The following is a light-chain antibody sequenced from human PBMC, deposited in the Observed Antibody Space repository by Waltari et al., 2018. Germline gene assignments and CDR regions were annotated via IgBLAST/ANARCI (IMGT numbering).Light chain of an antibody. Sequence: EIVLTQSPASLSLSPGARATLSCRASQSVGRTLAWYQQRPGQAPRLRIYDASSRATGIPGRFSGSGSGTDFSLTISRLEPEDFAVYYCQKYGTRPATFGQGTKVEVK. CDR1: QSVGRT. V-gene: IGKV3-20*01. CDR3: QKYGTRPAT. CDR2: DAS. J-gene: IGKJ1*01.